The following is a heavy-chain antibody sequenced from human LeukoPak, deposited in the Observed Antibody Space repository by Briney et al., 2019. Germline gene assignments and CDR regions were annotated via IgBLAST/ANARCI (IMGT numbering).Heavy chain of an antibody. CDR1: GGSFSDYY. Sequence: PSETLSLTCAVYGGSFSDYYWSWIRQPPGKGLEWIGEINHSGSTNYNPSLKSRVTISVDTSKNQFSLKLTSVTAADPAVYYCARAWNYDSSAYYHTLDYWGQGTLVTVSS. CDR3: ARAWNYDSSAYYHTLDY. V-gene: IGHV4-34*01. D-gene: IGHD3-22*01. CDR2: INHSGST. J-gene: IGHJ4*02.